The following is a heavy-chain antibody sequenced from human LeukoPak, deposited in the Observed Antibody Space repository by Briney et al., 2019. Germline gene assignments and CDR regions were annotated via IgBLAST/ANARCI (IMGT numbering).Heavy chain of an antibody. V-gene: IGHV1-69*13. D-gene: IGHD6-25*01. Sequence: SVKVSCKASGGTFSSYAISWVRQAPGRGLEWMGGIIPIFGTANYAQKFQGRVTITADESTSTAYMELSSLRSEDTAVYYCASIFDSSALYYYYGMDVWGQGTTVTVSS. CDR1: GGTFSSYA. J-gene: IGHJ6*02. CDR3: ASIFDSSALYYYYGMDV. CDR2: IIPIFGTA.